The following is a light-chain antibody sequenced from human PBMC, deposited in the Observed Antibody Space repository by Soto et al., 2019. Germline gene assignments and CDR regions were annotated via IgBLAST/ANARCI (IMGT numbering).Light chain of an antibody. J-gene: IGKJ4*01. CDR3: QQYNNSPLT. Sequence: EIKITQYPSPLSAYAAYRVTITCRSSQGVRGWLAWYQQKPGKAPKSLIYAASTLQDGVPARFSGNGSETDFTLAISSLQSEDIGTYYCQQYNNSPLTFGGGTNVDIK. V-gene: IGKV1D-16*01. CDR2: AAS. CDR1: QGVRGW.